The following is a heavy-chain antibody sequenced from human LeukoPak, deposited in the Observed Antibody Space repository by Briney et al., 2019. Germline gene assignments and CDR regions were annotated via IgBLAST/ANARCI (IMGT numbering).Heavy chain of an antibody. Sequence: GGSLRLSCAASGFTFSSYWMSWVRQAPGKGLEWVANIKQDGSEKYYVDSVKGRFTISRDNAKNSLYLQMNGLRAEDTAVYYCARAHHRRVYDYVWGSYPYWGQGTLVTVSS. J-gene: IGHJ4*02. D-gene: IGHD3-16*02. CDR2: IKQDGSEK. CDR3: ARAHHRRVYDYVWGSYPY. V-gene: IGHV3-7*01. CDR1: GFTFSSYW.